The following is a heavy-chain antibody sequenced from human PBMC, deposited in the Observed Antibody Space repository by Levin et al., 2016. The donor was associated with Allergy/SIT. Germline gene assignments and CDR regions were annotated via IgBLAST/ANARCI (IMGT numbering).Heavy chain of an antibody. Sequence: SETLSLTCTVSDSISSFYWNWIRQSPGKGLEWIGYISYSGRTNYNPSLKSRVTISLDTAKKQFSLRLSSVTAADTAVYYCARSGTEAIEYWGQGALVTVSS. V-gene: IGHV4-59*01. D-gene: IGHD2-15*01. CDR3: ARSGTEAIEY. J-gene: IGHJ4*02. CDR2: ISYSGRT. CDR1: DSISSFY.